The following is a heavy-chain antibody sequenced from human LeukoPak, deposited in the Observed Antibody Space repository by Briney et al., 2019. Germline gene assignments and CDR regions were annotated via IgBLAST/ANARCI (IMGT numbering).Heavy chain of an antibody. Sequence: GGSLRLSCAASGFTFSTYWMHWARQVPGKGLVWVSRLNSDGSIADYADAVKGRFTISRDNAKNTLYLEMNSLRAEDTALYYCAPEGGSSYDYWGRGTLVTVSS. V-gene: IGHV3-74*01. CDR2: LNSDGSIA. CDR1: GFTFSTYW. CDR3: APEGGSSYDY. J-gene: IGHJ4*02. D-gene: IGHD5-18*01.